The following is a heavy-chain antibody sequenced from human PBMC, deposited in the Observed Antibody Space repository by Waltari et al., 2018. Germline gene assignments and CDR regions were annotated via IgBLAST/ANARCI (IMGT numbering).Heavy chain of an antibody. V-gene: IGHV3-33*01. CDR3: ARGLVPAANLRGHYYYYYGMDV. CDR1: GFTFSSYG. J-gene: IGHJ6*02. Sequence: QVQLVESGGGVVQPGRSLRLSCAASGFTFSSYGMHWVRQAPGKGLEWVAVIWYDGSNKYYADSVKGRFTISRDNSKNTLYLQMNSLRAEDTAVYYCARGLVPAANLRGHYYYYYGMDVWGQGTTVTVSS. D-gene: IGHD2-2*01. CDR2: IWYDGSNK.